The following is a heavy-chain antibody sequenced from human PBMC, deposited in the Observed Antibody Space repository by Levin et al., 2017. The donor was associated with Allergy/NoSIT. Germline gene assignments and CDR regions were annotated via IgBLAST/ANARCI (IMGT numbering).Heavy chain of an antibody. J-gene: IGHJ4*02. CDR1: GFSFNTYW. D-gene: IGHD3-16*01. CDR2: IYPGDSDT. V-gene: IGHV5-51*01. Sequence: LGESLKISCKGSGFSFNTYWIGWVRQLPGKGLEWMGLIYPGDSDTRYSPSSQGQVTFSADNSISTVYLQWTKLKASDTGIYYCARRGWGPTGDDPFYFDYWGQGTLVTVSS. CDR3: ARRGWGPTGDDPFYFDY.